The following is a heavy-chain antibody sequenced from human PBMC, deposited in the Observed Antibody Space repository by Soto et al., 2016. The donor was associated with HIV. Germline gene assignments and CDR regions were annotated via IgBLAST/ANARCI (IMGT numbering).Heavy chain of an antibody. Sequence: EVQLVESGGGVVKPGESLTLSCATSGFSFSNAWMSWVRQAPGKGLEWIGRIKSKSGGGTTDYGEFVKGRFTISTDDYKKTRCNVDIKALKIEDAGVYYCTTGLSRRWADYWGQGTLVIVSS. CDR1: GFSFSNAW. J-gene: IGHJ4*02. CDR3: TTGLSRRWADY. V-gene: IGHV3-15*01. CDR2: IKSKSGGGTT. D-gene: IGHD3-16*01.